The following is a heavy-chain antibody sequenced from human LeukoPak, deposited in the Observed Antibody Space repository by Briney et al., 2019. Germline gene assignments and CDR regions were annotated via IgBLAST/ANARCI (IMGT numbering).Heavy chain of an antibody. CDR2: IIPIFVTA. Sequence: GASVKVSCKASGGTFISYAISWVRQAPGQGLEWMGGIIPIFVTANYAQKFQGRVTITAYESTSTAYMELSSLRSEDTAVYYCARDTNYYDSSGYPSNWFDPWGQGTLVTVSS. D-gene: IGHD3-22*01. J-gene: IGHJ5*02. CDR1: GGTFISYA. V-gene: IGHV1-69*13. CDR3: ARDTNYYDSSGYPSNWFDP.